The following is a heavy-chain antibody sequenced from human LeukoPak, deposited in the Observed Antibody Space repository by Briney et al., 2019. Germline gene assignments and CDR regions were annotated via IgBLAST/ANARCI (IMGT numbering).Heavy chain of an antibody. J-gene: IGHJ6*04. D-gene: IGHD6-6*01. CDR1: GYTFTDYY. CDR3: ARGERIMAERPAVDV. V-gene: IGHV1-2*02. Sequence: ASVKVSCKPSGYTFTDYYIHWVRQAPGQGLEWMAWINPTSGDRKSAQKFQGRVTMTWDTSIGTAYMELSRLRFDDTAVYYCARGERIMAERPAVDVWGKGTTVTVSS. CDR2: INPTSGDR.